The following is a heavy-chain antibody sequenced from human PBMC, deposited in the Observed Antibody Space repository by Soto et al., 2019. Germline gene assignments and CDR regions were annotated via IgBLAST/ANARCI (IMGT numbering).Heavy chain of an antibody. Sequence: QVQLVASGGGVVQPGRSLSLSCAASGFTLSGHGLHWVRQAPGKGLEWVAVVTHDGTERHYPDSVKGRFTITRDISKNTFYLQMNSLRVEYTAMYYCAREKNSGYYSTVDYWGQGTLVTFSS. CDR3: AREKNSGYYSTVDY. J-gene: IGHJ4*02. CDR2: VTHDGTER. CDR1: GFTLSGHG. V-gene: IGHV3-30*03. D-gene: IGHD3-10*01.